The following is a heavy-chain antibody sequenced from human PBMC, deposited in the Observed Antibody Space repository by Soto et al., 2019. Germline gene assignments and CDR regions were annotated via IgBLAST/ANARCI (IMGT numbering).Heavy chain of an antibody. J-gene: IGHJ4*02. CDR3: AKGDCSGGSCYRGFDY. Sequence: EVQLLESGGGLVQPGGSLRLSCAASGFTFSSYAMSWVRQAPGKGLEWVSAISGSGGSTYYADSVKGRFTISRDNSKNTLYLQMNSLRAEDTAVYYCAKGDCSGGSCYRGFDYWGQGTLVTVSS. CDR2: ISGSGGST. CDR1: GFTFSSYA. D-gene: IGHD2-15*01. V-gene: IGHV3-23*01.